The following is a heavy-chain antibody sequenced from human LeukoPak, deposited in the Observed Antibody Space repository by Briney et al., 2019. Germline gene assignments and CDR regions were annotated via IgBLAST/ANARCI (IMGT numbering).Heavy chain of an antibody. CDR1: GGSFSGYY. D-gene: IGHD2-2*01. V-gene: IGHV4-34*01. Sequence: SETLSLTCAVYGGSFSGYYWSWIRQPPGKGLEWIGEINHSGSTNYNPSLKSRVTISVDTSKNQFSLKLSSVTAADTAVYYCARKGRRYCSSTSCYTVDYWGQGTLVTVSS. J-gene: IGHJ4*02. CDR2: INHSGST. CDR3: ARKGRRYCSSTSCYTVDY.